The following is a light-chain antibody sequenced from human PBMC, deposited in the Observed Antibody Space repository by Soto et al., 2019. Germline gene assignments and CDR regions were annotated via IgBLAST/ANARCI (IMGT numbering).Light chain of an antibody. J-gene: IGKJ2*01. CDR1: QSVLSSSNNKNY. CDR3: QQYYSTPYT. Sequence: DIVMTQSPDSLAVSLGERATINCKSSQSVLSSSNNKNYLAWYQQKPGQPPKLLIYWASTRESGVPDRFSGSGSGTDFTLTISSLQAEDVEVYYCQQYYSTPYTFGQGTKLEIK. CDR2: WAS. V-gene: IGKV4-1*01.